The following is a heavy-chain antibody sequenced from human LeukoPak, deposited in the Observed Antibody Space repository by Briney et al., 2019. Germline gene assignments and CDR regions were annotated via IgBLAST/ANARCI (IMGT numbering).Heavy chain of an antibody. V-gene: IGHV3-48*01. J-gene: IGHJ4*02. Sequence: PGGSLRLSCAASGFTFSSYSMNWVRQAPGKGLEWVSYISSSSSTIYYADSVKGRFTISRDNAKNSLYLQMNSLRAEDTAVYYCARDPFRRGGLYIDYWGQGTLVTVSS. CDR2: ISSSSSTI. CDR1: GFTFSSYS. CDR3: ARDPFRRGGLYIDY. D-gene: IGHD4-23*01.